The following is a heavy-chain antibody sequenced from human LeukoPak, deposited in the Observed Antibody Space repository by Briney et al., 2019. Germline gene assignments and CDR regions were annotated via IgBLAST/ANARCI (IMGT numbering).Heavy chain of an antibody. Sequence: GGSLRLSCAASGFTFSSYAMSWVRQAPGKGLEWVSAISGSGGSTYYADSVKGRFTISRDNSKYTLYLQMNSLRAEDTAVYYCAKSYSSGWYGYYFGYWGQGTLVTVSS. D-gene: IGHD6-19*01. J-gene: IGHJ4*02. V-gene: IGHV3-23*01. CDR2: ISGSGGST. CDR1: GFTFSSYA. CDR3: AKSYSSGWYGYYFGY.